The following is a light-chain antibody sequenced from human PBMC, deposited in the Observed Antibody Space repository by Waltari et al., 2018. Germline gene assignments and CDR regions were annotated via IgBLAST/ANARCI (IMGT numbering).Light chain of an antibody. CDR3: CSYAGRYTFV. V-gene: IGLV2-11*01. J-gene: IGLJ1*01. Sequence: QSALTQPRSVSGSPGQSVTISCTATIIDVGNYYYVSWYQQHPGNAPKLIIYEVPKRPSGVPDRLSGSKSGNTASLTISGLQAEDEADYYCCSYAGRYTFVFGTGTKVTVL. CDR1: IIDVGNYYY. CDR2: EVP.